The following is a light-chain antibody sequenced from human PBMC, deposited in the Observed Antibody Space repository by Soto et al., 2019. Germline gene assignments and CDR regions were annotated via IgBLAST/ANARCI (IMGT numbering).Light chain of an antibody. Sequence: EIVLTQSPATLSLSPGERPTLSCRASQSISGYLAWYQQKPGQAPRLLIYAESNRATGIPARFSGSGSGTDFTRTISSLEPEDFAVYCCQQRGSWPWTFGQGTKVEIK. CDR3: QQRGSWPWT. CDR1: QSISGY. CDR2: AES. J-gene: IGKJ1*01. V-gene: IGKV3-11*01.